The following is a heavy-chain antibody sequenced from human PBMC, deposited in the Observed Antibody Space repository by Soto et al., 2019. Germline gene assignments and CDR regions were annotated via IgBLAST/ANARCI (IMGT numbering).Heavy chain of an antibody. J-gene: IGHJ6*03. CDR2: INHSGST. D-gene: IGHD3-3*01. V-gene: IGHV4-34*01. CDR3: ARLRPIFGVVAKDYYYYYYMDV. CDR1: GGSFSGYY. Sequence: QVQLQQWGAGLLKPSETLSLTCAVYGGSFSGYYWSWIRQPPGKGLEWIGEINHSGSTNYNPSLKSRVTISVDTSKNQFSLKLSSVTAADTAVYYCARLRPIFGVVAKDYYYYYYMDVWGKGTTVTVSS.